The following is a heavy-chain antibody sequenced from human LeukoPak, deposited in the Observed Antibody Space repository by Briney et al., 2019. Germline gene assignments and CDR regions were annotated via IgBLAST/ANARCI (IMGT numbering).Heavy chain of an antibody. D-gene: IGHD3-10*02. J-gene: IGHJ4*02. Sequence: GRSLRLSCTASGFTFGDYAMSWFRQAPGKGLEWVGFIRSEAFGGTTEYAASVKGRFTMSRDDSKSIAYLQMNSLKTEDTAVYYCTRDAYMLGKYWGQGTLVTVSS. CDR1: GFTFGDYA. CDR2: IRSEAFGGTT. CDR3: TRDAYMLGKY. V-gene: IGHV3-49*03.